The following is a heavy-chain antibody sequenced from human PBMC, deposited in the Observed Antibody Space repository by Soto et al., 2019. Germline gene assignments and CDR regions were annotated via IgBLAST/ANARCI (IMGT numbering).Heavy chain of an antibody. V-gene: IGHV1-46*01. D-gene: IGHD6-25*01. CDR2: INPSGGST. Sequence: GASVKVSCKASGYTFTSYYMHWVRQAPGQGLEWMGIINPSGGSTSYAQKFQGRVTMTRDTSTSTVYMELSSLRSEDTAVYYCARAGPSSGSYYYYYGTDVWGQGTTVTVSS. CDR1: GYTFTSYY. J-gene: IGHJ6*02. CDR3: ARAGPSSGSYYYYYGTDV.